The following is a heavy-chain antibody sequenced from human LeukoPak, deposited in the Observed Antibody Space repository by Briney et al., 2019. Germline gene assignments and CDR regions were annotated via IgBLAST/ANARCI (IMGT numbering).Heavy chain of an antibody. Sequence: KPSETLSLTCTVSGGSISSSSYYWGWIRQPPGKGLEWIGYIYYSGSTNYNPSLKSRVTISVDTSKNQFSLKLSSVTAADTAVYYCARVSRPYYFDYWGQGTLVTVSS. V-gene: IGHV4-61*05. CDR3: ARVSRPYYFDY. CDR1: GGSISSSSYY. CDR2: IYYSGST. J-gene: IGHJ4*02.